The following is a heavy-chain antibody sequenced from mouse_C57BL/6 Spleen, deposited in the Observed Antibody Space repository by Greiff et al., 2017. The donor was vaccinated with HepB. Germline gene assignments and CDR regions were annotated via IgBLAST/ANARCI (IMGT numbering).Heavy chain of an antibody. CDR2: IYPGDGDT. Sequence: QVQLQQSGAELVKPGASVKISCKASGYAFSSYWMNWVKQRPGKGLEWIGQIYPGDGDTNYNGKFKGKGTLTADKSSSTAYMQLSSLTSEASAVYFCARGGIYYYGSSSFDYWGQGTTLTVSS. CDR3: ARGGIYYYGSSSFDY. D-gene: IGHD1-1*01. V-gene: IGHV1-80*01. CDR1: GYAFSSYW. J-gene: IGHJ2*01.